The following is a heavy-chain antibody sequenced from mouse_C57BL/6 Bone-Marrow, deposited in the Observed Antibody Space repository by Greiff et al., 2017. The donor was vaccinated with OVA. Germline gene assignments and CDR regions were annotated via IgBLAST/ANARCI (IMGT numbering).Heavy chain of an antibody. CDR3: ARHERYDYDGGGYYFDY. D-gene: IGHD2-4*01. Sequence: QVQLQQSGAELVKPGASVKLSCKASGYTFTEYTIHWVKQRSGQGLEWIGWFYPGSGSIKYNEKFKDKATLTADKSSSTVYMELSRLTSEDSAVYFCARHERYDYDGGGYYFDYWGQGTTLAVSS. CDR1: GYTFTEYT. CDR2: FYPGSGSI. V-gene: IGHV1-62-2*01. J-gene: IGHJ2*01.